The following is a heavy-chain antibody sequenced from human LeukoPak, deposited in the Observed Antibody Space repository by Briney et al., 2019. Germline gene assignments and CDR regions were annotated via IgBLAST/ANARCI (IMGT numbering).Heavy chain of an antibody. CDR2: ISGSGGST. CDR1: GFTFSSYA. Sequence: GGSLRLSCAASGFTFSSYAMSWVRQAPGKGLEWVSAISGSGGSTYYADSVKGWFTISRDNSKNTLYLQMNSLRAEDTAVYYCAKLTIFGVVITTYFDYWGQGTLVTVSS. CDR3: AKLTIFGVVITTYFDY. D-gene: IGHD3-3*01. V-gene: IGHV3-23*01. J-gene: IGHJ4*02.